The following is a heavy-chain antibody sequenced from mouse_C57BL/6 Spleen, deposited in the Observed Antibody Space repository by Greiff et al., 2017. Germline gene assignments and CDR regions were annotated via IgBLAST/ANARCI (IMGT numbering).Heavy chain of an antibody. D-gene: IGHD1-1*01. CDR2: IGSGGSYT. CDR3: ARDYYGSGPCYFDY. Sequence: EVLLVESGGDLVKPGGSLKLSCAASGFTFSSYGMSWVRQTPDKRLEWVATIGSGGSYTYYPDSVKGRFTISRDNTKNTLYLQMCSLMTEDTAMYYCARDYYGSGPCYFDYWGQGTTLTVSS. V-gene: IGHV5-6*01. CDR1: GFTFSSYG. J-gene: IGHJ2*01.